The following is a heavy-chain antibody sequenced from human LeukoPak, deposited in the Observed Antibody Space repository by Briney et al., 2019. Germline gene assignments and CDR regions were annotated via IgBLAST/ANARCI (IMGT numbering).Heavy chain of an antibody. CDR3: ASPAEQLDYYYYGMDV. Sequence: PGGSLRLSCAASGFTFSSYAMHWVRQAPGKGLEWVAVISYDGSNKYYADSVKGRVTISRDNSKNTLYLQMNSLRAEDTAVYYCASPAEQLDYYYYGMDVWGQGTTVTVSS. J-gene: IGHJ6*02. CDR1: GFTFSSYA. D-gene: IGHD6-13*01. CDR2: ISYDGSNK. V-gene: IGHV3-30*04.